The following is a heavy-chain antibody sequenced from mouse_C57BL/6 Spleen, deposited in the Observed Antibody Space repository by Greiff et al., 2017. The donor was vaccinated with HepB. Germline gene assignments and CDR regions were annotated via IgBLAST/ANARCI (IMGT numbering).Heavy chain of an antibody. V-gene: IGHV1-82*01. CDR1: GYAFSSSW. Sequence: VQLQESGPELVKPGASVKISCKASGYAFSSSWMNWVKQRPGKGLEWIGRIYPGDGDTNYNGKFKGKATLTADKSSSTAYMQLSSLTSEDSAVYFCAREDLRRKNFAYWGQGTLVTVSA. CDR2: IYPGDGDT. CDR3: AREDLRRKNFAY. J-gene: IGHJ3*01. D-gene: IGHD2-12*01.